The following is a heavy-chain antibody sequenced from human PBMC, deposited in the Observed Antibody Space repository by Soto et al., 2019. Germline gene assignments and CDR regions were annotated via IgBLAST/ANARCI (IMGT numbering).Heavy chain of an antibody. D-gene: IGHD4-17*01. CDR3: AKEPSPQRIPAVTPVWFDP. J-gene: IGHJ5*02. CDR1: GDSIRDGGYY. V-gene: IGHV4-31*03. CDR2: TYFTGKA. Sequence: SETLSLTCTVSGDSIRDGGYYWAWIRQRPGQGLEWMGYTYFTGKANYNPSLENRLTMSVDTPRRKLYLRLTAVTAVDTAVYFCAKEPSPQRIPAVTPVWFDPWGQGIAVTVSS.